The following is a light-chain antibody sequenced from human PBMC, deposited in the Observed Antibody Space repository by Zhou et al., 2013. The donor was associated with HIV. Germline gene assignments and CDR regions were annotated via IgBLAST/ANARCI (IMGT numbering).Light chain of an antibody. J-gene: IGKJ4*01. V-gene: IGKV1-9*01. CDR2: AAS. CDR1: QGISSY. Sequence: DIQLTQSPSFLSASVGDRVTITCRASQGISSYLAWYQQKPGKAPKLLIYAASTLQSGVPSRFSGSGSGTEYTLTISSLQPEDFATYYCQQLNSYPLTFGRRD. CDR3: QQLNSYPLT.